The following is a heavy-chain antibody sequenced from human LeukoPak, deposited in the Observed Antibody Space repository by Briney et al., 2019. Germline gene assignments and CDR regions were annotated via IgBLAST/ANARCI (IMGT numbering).Heavy chain of an antibody. V-gene: IGHV4-59*08. J-gene: IGHJ4*02. CDR3: ARLMMRQWLAHFDY. D-gene: IGHD6-19*01. CDR2: IYYSGST. CDR1: GGSISSYY. Sequence: PSETLSLTCTVSGGSISSYYWSWIRQPPGKGLEWIGYIYYSGSTNYNPSLKSRVTISVDTSKNQFSLKLSSVTAADTAVYYCARLMMRQWLAHFDYWGQGTLVTVSS.